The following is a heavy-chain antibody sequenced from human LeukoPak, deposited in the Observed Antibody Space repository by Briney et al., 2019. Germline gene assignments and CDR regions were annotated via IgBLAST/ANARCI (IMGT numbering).Heavy chain of an antibody. Sequence: SETLSLTCTVSGDSISGYYWSWIRQPPGKGLEWIGNIYYSGSTYYNPSLKSRVTISVDTSKNQFSLNLSSVTAADTAVYYCARDFYYYGMDVWGQGTTVTVSS. CDR3: ARDFYYYGMDV. J-gene: IGHJ6*02. V-gene: IGHV4-59*04. D-gene: IGHD3-3*01. CDR1: GDSISGYY. CDR2: IYYSGST.